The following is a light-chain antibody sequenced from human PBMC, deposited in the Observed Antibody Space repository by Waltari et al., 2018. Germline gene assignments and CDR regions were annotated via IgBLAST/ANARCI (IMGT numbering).Light chain of an antibody. CDR1: QSVTSSY. CDR2: GAS. J-gene: IGKJ4*01. CDR3: QQYGSSPPLT. Sequence: EIVLTQSPGTLSLSPGERATLSCRASQSVTSSYLAWYQQKPGQAPRLLMYGASSRATGIPDRFSGSGSGTDFTLTISRLEPEDFAVYYCQQYGSSPPLTFGGGTK. V-gene: IGKV3-20*01.